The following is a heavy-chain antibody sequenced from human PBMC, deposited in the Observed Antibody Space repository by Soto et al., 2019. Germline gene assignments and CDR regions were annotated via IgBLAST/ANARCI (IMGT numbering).Heavy chain of an antibody. CDR1: GYTFTGYY. CDR3: EICRSGINITNYCYYYGMDV. Sequence: AAVKVSCKASGYTFTGYYRHSVRQAAGEGLEGMGWSNPNSGGTNYAQKFQGRATLPRDTSSSTDYMELSRLRSDDTAVYYCEICRSGINITNYCYYYGMDVWGQGTTVTVAS. V-gene: IGHV1-2*02. J-gene: IGHJ6*01. D-gene: IGHD1-20*01. CDR2: SNPNSGGT.